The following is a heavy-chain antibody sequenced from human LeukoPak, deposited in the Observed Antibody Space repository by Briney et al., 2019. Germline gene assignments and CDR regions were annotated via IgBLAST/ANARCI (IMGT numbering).Heavy chain of an antibody. CDR2: ISYDGSNK. D-gene: IGHD5-18*01. CDR3: AKGYSYGYGNDY. J-gene: IGHJ4*02. V-gene: IGHV3-30*18. Sequence: GGSLRLSCAASGFTFSSYGMHWVRQAPGKGLEWVAVISYDGSNKYYADSVKGRFTISRDNSKNTLYLQMNSLRAEDTAVYYCAKGYSYGYGNDYWGQGTLVTVSS. CDR1: GFTFSSYG.